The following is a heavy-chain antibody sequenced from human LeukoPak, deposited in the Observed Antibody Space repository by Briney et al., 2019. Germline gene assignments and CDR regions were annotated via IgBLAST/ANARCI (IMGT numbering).Heavy chain of an antibody. V-gene: IGHV1-2*02. J-gene: IGHJ4*02. CDR3: ARSIAVADVYYFDY. CDR1: GYTFTSYG. D-gene: IGHD6-19*01. Sequence: ASVKVSCKASGYTFTSYGFSWVRQAPGQGLEWMGWINPNSGGTNYAQKFQGGVTMTRDTSISTAYMELSRLRSDDTAVYYCARSIAVADVYYFDYWGQGTLVTVSS. CDR2: INPNSGGT.